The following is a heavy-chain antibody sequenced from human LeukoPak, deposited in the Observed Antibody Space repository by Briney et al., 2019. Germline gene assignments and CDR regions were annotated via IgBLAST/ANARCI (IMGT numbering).Heavy chain of an antibody. V-gene: IGHV3-23*01. D-gene: IGHD5-24*01. J-gene: IGHJ4*02. Sequence: GGSLRLSCAASGITVSSNFVTWVRQAPGKGLQWVSVISGSGDSTYYADSVKGRFTISRDNSKNTLYLQMNSLRAEDTAVYYCAKDPRWLQFTYFDYWGQGTLVTVSS. CDR1: GITVSSNF. CDR2: ISGSGDST. CDR3: AKDPRWLQFTYFDY.